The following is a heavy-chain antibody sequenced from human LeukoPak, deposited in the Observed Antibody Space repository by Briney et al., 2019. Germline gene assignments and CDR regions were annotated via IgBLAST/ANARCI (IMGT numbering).Heavy chain of an antibody. CDR2: ISSSSSYT. D-gene: IGHD4-11*01. J-gene: IGHJ4*02. Sequence: GGSLRLSCAASGFTFSDYYMSWIRQAPAKGLEWVSYISSSSSYTNYADSVKGRFTISRDNAKKSLYLQMNSLKAEDTAVYYWLWGGGFDYRLEWGGRGTLVTVSS. V-gene: IGHV3-11*06. CDR3: LWGGGFDYRLEW. CDR1: GFTFSDYY.